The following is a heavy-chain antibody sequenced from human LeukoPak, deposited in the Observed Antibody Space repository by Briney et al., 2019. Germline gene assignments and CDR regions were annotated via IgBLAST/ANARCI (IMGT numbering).Heavy chain of an antibody. V-gene: IGHV3-30*02. D-gene: IGHD3-10*01. Sequence: GGSLRLSCAASGFDIRGHNMHWVRQAPGKGLERVSFIQHNGGAKWYVDSVKGRFTVSRDNSKNTLYLQMNSLRVEDTALYYCAKDFGSGRYAFDIWGQGTIVTVSS. CDR3: AKDFGSGRYAFDI. CDR2: IQHNGGAK. J-gene: IGHJ3*02. CDR1: GFDIRGHN.